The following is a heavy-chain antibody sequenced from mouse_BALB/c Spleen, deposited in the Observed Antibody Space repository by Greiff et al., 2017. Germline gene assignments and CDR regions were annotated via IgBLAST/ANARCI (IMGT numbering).Heavy chain of an antibody. CDR3: ARGMITTGGYAMDY. J-gene: IGHJ4*01. V-gene: IGHV5-6-5*01. CDR1: GFTFSSYA. CDR2: ISSGGST. Sequence: EVKLMESGGGLVKPGGSLKLSCAASGFTFSSYAMSWVRQTPEKRLEWVASISSGGSTYYPDSVKGRFTISRDNARNILYLQMSSLRSEDTAMYYCARGMITTGGYAMDYWGQGTSVTVSS. D-gene: IGHD2-4*01.